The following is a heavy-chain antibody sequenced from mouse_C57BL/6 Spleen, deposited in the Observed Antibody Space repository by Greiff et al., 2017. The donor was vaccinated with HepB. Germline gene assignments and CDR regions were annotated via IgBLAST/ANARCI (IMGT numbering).Heavy chain of an antibody. CDR3: ARPCGNYVGYYAMDY. Sequence: QVQLQQPGAELVKPGASVKLSCKASGYTFTSYWMHWVKQRPGQGLEWIGMIHPNSGSTNYNEKFKSKATLTVDKSSSTAYMQLSSLTSEDSAVYYCARPCGNYVGYYAMDYWGQGTSVTVSS. CDR1: GYTFTSYW. D-gene: IGHD2-1*01. CDR2: IHPNSGST. V-gene: IGHV1-64*01. J-gene: IGHJ4*01.